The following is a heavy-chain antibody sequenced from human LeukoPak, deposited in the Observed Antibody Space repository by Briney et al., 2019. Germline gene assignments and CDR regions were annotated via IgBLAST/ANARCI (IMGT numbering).Heavy chain of an antibody. CDR1: GFTFSSYA. V-gene: IGHV3-23*01. D-gene: IGHD2-2*01. J-gene: IGHJ6*03. Sequence: PGGSLRLSCAASGFTFSSYAMSWVRQAPGKGLEWLSGISGSGGSTHYADSVKGRFTISRDNSKNTLLLQMNSPRAEDTAVYYCAKDGCSSSSCHANFYYYYYYHMDVWGKGTTVTVSS. CDR2: ISGSGGST. CDR3: AKDGCSSSSCHANFYYYYYYHMDV.